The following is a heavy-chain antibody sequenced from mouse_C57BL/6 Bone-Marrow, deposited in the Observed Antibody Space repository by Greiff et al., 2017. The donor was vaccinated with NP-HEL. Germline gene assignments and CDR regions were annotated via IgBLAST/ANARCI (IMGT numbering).Heavy chain of an antibody. D-gene: IGHD2-2*01. CDR3: ARGDYGYEEAMDY. CDR2: IYPSDSET. J-gene: IGHJ4*01. CDR1: GYTFTSYW. Sequence: QVQLQQPGAELVRPGSSVKLSCKASGYTFTSYWMDWVKQRPGQGLEWIGNIYPSDSETHYNQKFKDKATLTVDKSSSTAYMQLSSLTSEDSAVYYCARGDYGYEEAMDYWGQGTSVTVAS. V-gene: IGHV1-61*01.